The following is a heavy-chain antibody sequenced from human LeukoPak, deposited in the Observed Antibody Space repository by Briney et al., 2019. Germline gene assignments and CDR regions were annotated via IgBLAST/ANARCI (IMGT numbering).Heavy chain of an antibody. J-gene: IGHJ4*02. CDR3: ARGAYSSGWAYFDH. Sequence: PGGSLRLSCAASGFTFTDYYMSWIRQAPGKGLEWVSYITNSGTTIYYADSVKGRFTISRDNAKNSLYLQMNSLRAEDTAVYYCARGAYSSGWAYFDHWGQGTLVTVSS. CDR1: GFTFTDYY. V-gene: IGHV3-11*01. D-gene: IGHD6-19*01. CDR2: ITNSGTTI.